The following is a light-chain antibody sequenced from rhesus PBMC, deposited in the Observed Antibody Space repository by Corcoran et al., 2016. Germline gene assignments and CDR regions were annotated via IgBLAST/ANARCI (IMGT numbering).Light chain of an antibody. CDR3: YKHSSGYS. J-gene: IGKJ2*01. V-gene: IGKV3-10*01. CDR2: GAS. CDR1: QSGSSY. Sequence: QVILTQSPATLSLSPGERATLSGRASQSGSSYLAWYQQKPVQAPRLLIYGASSRATGIPDRCSGSGFGTDFTLTISSLEPEDVGVYHCYKHSSGYSFGQGTKVEIK.